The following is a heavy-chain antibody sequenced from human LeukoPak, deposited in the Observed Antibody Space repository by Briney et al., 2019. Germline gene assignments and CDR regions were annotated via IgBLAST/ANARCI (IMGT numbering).Heavy chain of an antibody. V-gene: IGHV3-48*01. D-gene: IGHD1-7*01. Sequence: GGSLRLSCAASGFTFSTYSMNWVRQAPGKGLEWVSYIRSSSSTIYYADSVKGRFTISRDNSRNSLYLQMNSLRVEDTAVYYCARDARETNFYYSGMDVWGQGTTVTVSS. J-gene: IGHJ6*02. CDR2: IRSSSSTI. CDR1: GFTFSTYS. CDR3: ARDARETNFYYSGMDV.